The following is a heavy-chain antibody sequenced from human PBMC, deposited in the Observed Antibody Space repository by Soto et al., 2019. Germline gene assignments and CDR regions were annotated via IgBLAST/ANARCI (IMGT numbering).Heavy chain of an antibody. D-gene: IGHD3-22*01. CDR2: ISAYNGNT. CDR1: GYTFTSYG. J-gene: IGHJ4*02. V-gene: IGHV1-18*01. CDR3: AREKLYYYDSSGKGLDY. Sequence: GASVKVSCKASGYTFTSYGIRWVRQAPGQGLEWMGWISAYNGNTNYAQKLQGRVTMTTDTSTSTAYMELRSLRSDDTAVHYCAREKLYYYDSSGKGLDYWGQGTLVTVSS.